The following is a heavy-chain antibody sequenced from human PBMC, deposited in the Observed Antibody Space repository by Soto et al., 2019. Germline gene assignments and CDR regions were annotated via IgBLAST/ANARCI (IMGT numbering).Heavy chain of an antibody. Sequence: GESLKISCKGSGYRFTSYWSGWVRQMPGKGLEWMGIIYPGDSDTRYSPSFQGQVTISADKSISTAYLQWSSLKASDTAMYYCARGGSSWAWATDVWGQGTTVTVSS. D-gene: IGHD6-13*01. J-gene: IGHJ6*02. CDR1: GYRFTSYW. CDR3: ARGGSSWAWATDV. CDR2: IYPGDSDT. V-gene: IGHV5-51*01.